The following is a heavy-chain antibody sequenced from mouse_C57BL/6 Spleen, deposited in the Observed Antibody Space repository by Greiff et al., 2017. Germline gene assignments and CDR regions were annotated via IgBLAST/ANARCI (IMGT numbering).Heavy chain of an antibody. CDR1: GFTFSSYA. CDR3: ARDYYVSSFSVAD. D-gene: IGHD1-1*01. Sequence: EVKLMESGGGLVKPGGSLKLSCEASGFTFSSYAMSWVRQTPEKRLEWVATISDGGSYTYYPEKLKGRFTISRDNAKNNLYLQMSHLNSEDTAIYYCARDYYVSSFSVADWGPAALVTVSA. J-gene: IGHJ3*01. V-gene: IGHV5-4*01. CDR2: ISDGGSYT.